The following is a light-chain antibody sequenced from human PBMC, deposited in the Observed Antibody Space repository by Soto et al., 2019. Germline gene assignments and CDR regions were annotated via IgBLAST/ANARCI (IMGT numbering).Light chain of an antibody. CDR3: SSYVSGNTVL. CDR1: SSDVGGYNY. V-gene: IGLV2-14*01. J-gene: IGLJ2*01. CDR2: EVS. Sequence: QSVLTQPASVSGSPGQSITISCTGTSSDVGGYNYVSWYQQHPGKVPKLLIYEVSNRPSGVSNRFPGSKSGNTASLTISGLQAEDEADYYCSSYVSGNTVLFGGGTKLTVL.